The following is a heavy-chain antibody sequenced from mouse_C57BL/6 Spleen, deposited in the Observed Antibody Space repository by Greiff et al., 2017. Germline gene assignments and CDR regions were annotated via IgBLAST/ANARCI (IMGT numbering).Heavy chain of an antibody. CDR3: ARGYYVDWYFDV. CDR2: ISNLAYSI. Sequence: DVMLVESGGGLVQPGGSLKLSCAASGFTFSDYGMAWVRQAPRKGPEWVAFISNLAYSIYYADTVTGRFTIARENAKNTLYLEMSSLRSEDTAMYYCARGYYVDWYFDVWGTGTTVTVSS. J-gene: IGHJ1*03. V-gene: IGHV5-15*01. CDR1: GFTFSDYG. D-gene: IGHD2-3*01.